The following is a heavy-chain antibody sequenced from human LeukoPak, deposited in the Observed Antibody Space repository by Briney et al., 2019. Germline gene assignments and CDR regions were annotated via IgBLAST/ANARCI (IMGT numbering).Heavy chain of an antibody. CDR3: AREGISPMYDI. CDR1: GFTVSSNY. D-gene: IGHD2-15*01. CDR2: IKQDGSEK. Sequence: GGSLRLSCAASGFTVSSNYMSWVRQAPGKGLEWVANIKQDGSEKYYVDSVKGRFTISRDNAKNSLYLQMNSLRAEDTAVYYCAREGISPMYDIWGQGTMVTVSS. J-gene: IGHJ3*02. V-gene: IGHV3-7*01.